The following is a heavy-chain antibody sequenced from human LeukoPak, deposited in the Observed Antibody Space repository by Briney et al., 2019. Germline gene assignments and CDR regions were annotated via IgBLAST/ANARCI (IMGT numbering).Heavy chain of an antibody. CDR3: ARRRSSVYAIRWRQRNDAFDI. CDR1: GGSFSGYY. Sequence: KPSETLSLTCAVYGGSFSGYYWSWIRQPPGKGLEWLGEINHSGSTNYNPSLKSRVTISVDTSKNQFSLKLSSVPAADTAVYYCARRRSSVYAIRWRQRNDAFDIWGQGTMVTGSS. V-gene: IGHV4-34*01. D-gene: IGHD2-8*01. J-gene: IGHJ3*02. CDR2: INHSGST.